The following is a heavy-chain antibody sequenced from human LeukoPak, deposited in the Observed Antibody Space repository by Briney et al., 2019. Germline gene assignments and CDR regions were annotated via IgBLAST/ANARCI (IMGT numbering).Heavy chain of an antibody. Sequence: GGSLRLSCAASGFIFSDYSMNWVRQAPGKGLEWVSQITSSSSTIYYADSVKGRFTISRDNGKNSLYLQMNSLRAEDTAVYYCAREGPHSSSNDGGQGTLVTVSS. CDR1: GFIFSDYS. CDR2: ITSSSSTI. J-gene: IGHJ4*02. V-gene: IGHV3-48*01. D-gene: IGHD6-6*01. CDR3: AREGPHSSSND.